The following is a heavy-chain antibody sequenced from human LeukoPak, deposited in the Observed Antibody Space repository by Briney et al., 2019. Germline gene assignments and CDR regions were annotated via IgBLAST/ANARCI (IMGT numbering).Heavy chain of an antibody. J-gene: IGHJ3*02. Sequence: PGGSLRLSCAASGFTFSSYEMNWVRQAPGKGLEWVSYISSSGSTIYYADSVKGRFTISRDNAKNSLYLQMNSLRAEDTAVYYCARDPGYYYDSSGYVAICGQGTMVTVSS. V-gene: IGHV3-48*03. CDR3: ARDPGYYYDSSGYVAI. D-gene: IGHD3-22*01. CDR1: GFTFSSYE. CDR2: ISSSGSTI.